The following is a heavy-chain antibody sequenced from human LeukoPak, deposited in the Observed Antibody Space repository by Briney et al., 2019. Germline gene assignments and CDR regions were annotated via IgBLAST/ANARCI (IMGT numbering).Heavy chain of an antibody. V-gene: IGHV3-21*01. D-gene: IGHD3-22*01. Sequence: GGSLRLSCAASGFTFSSYSMNWVRQAPGKGLEWVSSISGGSSYIQYADSVKGRFTISRDNAKNSLYLQMNSLRAEDTAVYYCARDAHYYDSSGEPYYYYGMDVWGQGTTVSVSS. CDR1: GFTFSSYS. CDR2: ISGGSSYI. J-gene: IGHJ6*02. CDR3: ARDAHYYDSSGEPYYYYGMDV.